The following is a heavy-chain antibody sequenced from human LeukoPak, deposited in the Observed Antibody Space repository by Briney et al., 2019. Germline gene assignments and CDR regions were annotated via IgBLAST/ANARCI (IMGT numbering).Heavy chain of an antibody. Sequence: SETLSLTCAVSGYSISSGYYWGWIRQPPGKGLEWIGSIYHSGSTYYNPSLKSRVTISVDTSKNQFSLKLSPVTAADTAVYYCAKIGYYYGPDYWGQGTLVTVSS. CDR2: IYHSGST. D-gene: IGHD3-10*01. J-gene: IGHJ4*02. V-gene: IGHV4-38-2*01. CDR1: GYSISSGYY. CDR3: AKIGYYYGPDY.